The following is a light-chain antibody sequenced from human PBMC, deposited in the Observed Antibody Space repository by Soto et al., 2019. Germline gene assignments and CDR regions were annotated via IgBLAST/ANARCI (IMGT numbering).Light chain of an antibody. CDR3: CSYAGSFTYWV. CDR2: DVS. CDR1: SSDVGGYNY. J-gene: IGLJ3*02. V-gene: IGLV2-11*01. Sequence: QSALTQPRSVSGSPGQSVTISCTGTSSDVGGYNYVSWYQQHPGKAPKVMIYDVSKRPSGVPDRFSGSKSGNTASLTIFGFQAEDEADYYCCSYAGSFTYWVFGGGTKLTVL.